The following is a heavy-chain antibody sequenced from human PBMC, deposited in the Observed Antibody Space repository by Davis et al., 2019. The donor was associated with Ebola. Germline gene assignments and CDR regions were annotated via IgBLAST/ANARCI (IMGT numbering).Heavy chain of an antibody. D-gene: IGHD1-14*01. CDR1: GYSFTGYG. CDR3: ARDRITAPFDY. J-gene: IGHJ4*02. V-gene: IGHV1-18*01. Sequence: ASVKVSCKASGYSFTGYGINWVRQAPGQGLEWMGWISGYNGNTKYPQKLQGRVTMTTDSSTSTAYMELRSLRSDDTAVYYCARDRITAPFDYWGQGTLVTVSS. CDR2: ISGYNGNT.